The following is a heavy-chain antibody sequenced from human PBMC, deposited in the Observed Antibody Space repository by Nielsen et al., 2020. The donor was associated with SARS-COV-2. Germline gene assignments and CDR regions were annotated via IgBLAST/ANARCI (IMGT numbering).Heavy chain of an antibody. CDR1: GYTFTSYD. Sequence: ASVKVSCKASGYTFTSYDINWVRQATGQGLEWMGWMNPNSGNTGYAQKFQGRVTMTRNTSISTAYMELSSLRSEDTAAYYCARGLTWRFGELLPIGFLEKKYNWFDPWGQGTLVTVSS. J-gene: IGHJ5*02. CDR2: MNPNSGNT. D-gene: IGHD3-10*01. V-gene: IGHV1-8*01. CDR3: ARGLTWRFGELLPIGFLEKKYNWFDP.